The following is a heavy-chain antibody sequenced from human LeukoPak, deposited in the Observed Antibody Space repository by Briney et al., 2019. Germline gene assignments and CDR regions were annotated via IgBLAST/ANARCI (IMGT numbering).Heavy chain of an antibody. J-gene: IGHJ5*02. CDR2: IYYSGST. V-gene: IGHV4-39*07. D-gene: IGHD4-17*01. Sequence: PSETLSLTCTVSGGSISSSSYYWGWIRQPPGKGLEWIGSIYYSGSTYYNPSLKSRVTISVDTSKNQFSLKLSSVTAADTAVYYCARDRWDRGIRYGNDNWFDPWGQGTLVTVSS. CDR1: GGSISSSSYY. CDR3: ARDRWDRGIRYGNDNWFDP.